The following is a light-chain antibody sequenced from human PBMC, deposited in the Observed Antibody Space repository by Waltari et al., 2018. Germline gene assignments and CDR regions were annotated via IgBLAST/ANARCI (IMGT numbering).Light chain of an antibody. CDR3: FSYAGSNSFA. J-gene: IGLJ2*01. CDR2: DVR. V-gene: IGLV2-23*02. Sequence: QAALTQPASVSGSPGQSITASCIGPRNDIGSYNFVSWFQQHPGRAPKLMIYDVRERPLGVSNRFSGSKSGNTASLTISGLQAEDEADYYCFSYAGSNSFAFGGGTRVTVL. CDR1: RNDIGSYNF.